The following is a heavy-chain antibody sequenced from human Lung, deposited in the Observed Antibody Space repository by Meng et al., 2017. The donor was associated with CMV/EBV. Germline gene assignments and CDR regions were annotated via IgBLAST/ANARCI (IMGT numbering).Heavy chain of an antibody. D-gene: IGHD1-26*01. Sequence: GESLKISCAASGFTFSRYWMGWVRQVPGKGLEWVANIKQDGSEKYYVDSVKGRFTIARDNAKSSLYLQMNSLRADDTAVYYCVKGGTQDLDYWGQGTLVTVSS. J-gene: IGHJ4*02. V-gene: IGHV3-7*01. CDR2: IKQDGSEK. CDR1: GFTFSRYW. CDR3: VKGGTQDLDY.